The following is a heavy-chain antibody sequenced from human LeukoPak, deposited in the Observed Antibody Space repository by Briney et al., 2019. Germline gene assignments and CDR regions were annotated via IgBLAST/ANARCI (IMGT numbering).Heavy chain of an antibody. Sequence: PSETLSLTCAVSGYSISSGYYWSWIRQPPGKGLEWIGSIYYSGGTYYNPSLKSRVTISVDTSKNQFSLKLSSVTAADTAVYYCARVATTTNPPQRPFDYWGQGTLVTVSS. CDR1: GYSISSGYY. CDR2: IYYSGGT. D-gene: IGHD5-12*01. CDR3: ARVATTTNPPQRPFDY. V-gene: IGHV4-38-2*01. J-gene: IGHJ4*02.